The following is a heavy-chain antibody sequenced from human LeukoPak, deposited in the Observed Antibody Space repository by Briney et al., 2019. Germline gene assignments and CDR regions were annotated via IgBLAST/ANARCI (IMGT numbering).Heavy chain of an antibody. J-gene: IGHJ4*02. CDR3: ASICTNGVCYTSAVGYFDY. D-gene: IGHD2-8*01. CDR2: ISSSGSTI. CDR1: GFTFSSYE. V-gene: IGHV3-48*03. Sequence: PGGSLRLSCAASGFTFSSYEMNWVRQAPGKGLEWVSYISSSGSTIYYADSVKGRFTISRDNAKNSLYLQMNSLRAEDTAVYYCASICTNGVCYTSAVGYFDYWGQGTLVTVSS.